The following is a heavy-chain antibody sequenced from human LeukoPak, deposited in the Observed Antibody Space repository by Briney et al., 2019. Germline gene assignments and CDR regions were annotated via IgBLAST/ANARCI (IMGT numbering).Heavy chain of an antibody. CDR2: ISSSSRTI. D-gene: IGHD2-8*01. J-gene: IGHJ4*02. CDR1: GFTFSDSY. V-gene: IGHV3-11*04. Sequence: GGSLRLSCAASGFTFSDSYMTWVRQAPGKGVEWVSYISSSSRTIYYADSVKGRFTISRDNAKNSLYLQMNSLRAEDTAVYYCARSSRELVGYAPWELMPPFDYWGQGTLVTVSS. CDR3: ARSSRELVGYAPWELMPPFDY.